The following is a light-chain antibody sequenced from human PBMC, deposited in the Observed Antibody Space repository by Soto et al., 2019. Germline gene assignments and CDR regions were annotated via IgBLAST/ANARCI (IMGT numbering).Light chain of an antibody. Sequence: QSALTQPRSVSGSPGQSVTISCTGTSSDFGGSHYVSWYRQYPGKAPKLIIYDVIKRPSGVPDRFSGSKSGNTASLTISGLQAVDEADYYCCSYAGSYTWVFGGGTKLTV. CDR1: SSDFGGSHY. CDR2: DVI. V-gene: IGLV2-11*01. CDR3: CSYAGSYTWV. J-gene: IGLJ3*02.